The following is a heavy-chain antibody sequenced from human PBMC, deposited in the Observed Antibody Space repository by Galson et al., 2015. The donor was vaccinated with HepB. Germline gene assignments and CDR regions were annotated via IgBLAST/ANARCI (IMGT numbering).Heavy chain of an antibody. D-gene: IGHD2-2*01. CDR1: GGSISSYY. Sequence: ETLSLTCTVSGGSISSYYWSWIRQPPGKGLEWIGYIYYSGSTNYNPSLKSRVTISVDTSKNQFSLKLSSVTAADTAVYYCATGGYCSSTGFPLCAFDIWGQGTMVTVSS. CDR2: IYYSGST. CDR3: ATGGYCSSTGFPLCAFDI. J-gene: IGHJ3*02. V-gene: IGHV4-59*08.